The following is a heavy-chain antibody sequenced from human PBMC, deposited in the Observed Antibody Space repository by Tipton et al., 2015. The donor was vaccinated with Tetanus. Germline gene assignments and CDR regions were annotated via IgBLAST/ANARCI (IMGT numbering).Heavy chain of an antibody. J-gene: IGHJ3*01. D-gene: IGHD2-15*01. CDR1: GLTFINAC. Sequence: SLRLSCAASGLTFINACMSWVRQAPGKGLEWLSTITSSADTQYYSDSVKGRFTISRDNSKNTLFLQMHSLRDDDTAVYYCAKPLADRPGSNAFDVWGQGTMVSVSS. CDR2: ITSSADTQ. V-gene: IGHV3-23*01. CDR3: AKPLADRPGSNAFDV.